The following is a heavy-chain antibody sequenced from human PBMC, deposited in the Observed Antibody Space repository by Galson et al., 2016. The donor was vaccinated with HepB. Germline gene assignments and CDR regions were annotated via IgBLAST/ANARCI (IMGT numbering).Heavy chain of an antibody. J-gene: IGHJ4*02. D-gene: IGHD3-22*01. V-gene: IGHV4-38-2*01. CDR1: GYSISSGYQ. CDR3: ARSLDNSEYHRIV. CDR2: IYHSGST. Sequence: SETLSLTCAVSGYSISSGYQWGWIRQPPGKGLERIGSIYHSGSTYYNPSLKSRVTISVDTSKSQFSLKLSSVTAADTALYYCARSLDNSEYHRIVWGQGALVTVSS.